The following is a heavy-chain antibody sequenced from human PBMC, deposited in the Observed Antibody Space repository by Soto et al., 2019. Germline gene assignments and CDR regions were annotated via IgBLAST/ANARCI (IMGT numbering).Heavy chain of an antibody. V-gene: IGHV1-2*02. D-gene: IGHD5-12*01. CDR3: ARHSGYDYVFDY. Sequence: ASVKVSCKASGYTFTGYYIHWVRRAPGQGLEWMGWINPKNGDTIFAQKFQGRVTMTRDTSTSTAYMELTSLRFDDTAVYYCARHSGYDYVFDYWGQGTLVTVST. J-gene: IGHJ4*02. CDR2: INPKNGDT. CDR1: GYTFTGYY.